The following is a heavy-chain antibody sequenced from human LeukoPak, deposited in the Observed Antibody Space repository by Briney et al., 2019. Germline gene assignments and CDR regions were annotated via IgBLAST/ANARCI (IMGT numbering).Heavy chain of an antibody. D-gene: IGHD4-11*01. CDR3: ARGNSRGDYYHLDV. CDR1: GYSISSGYY. J-gene: IGHJ6*03. V-gene: IGHV4-38-2*02. Sequence: SETLSLTCTVSGYSISSGYYWDWIRQPPGKGLEWIGTIYRSGSTYYNPSLNSRVTISVDTSKNQFSLKLRSVAAADTAVYYCARGNSRGDYYHLDVWGKGTTVTVSS. CDR2: IYRSGST.